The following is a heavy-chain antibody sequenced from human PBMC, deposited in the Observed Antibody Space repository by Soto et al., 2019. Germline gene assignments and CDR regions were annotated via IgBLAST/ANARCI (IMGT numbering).Heavy chain of an antibody. CDR1: GGSFSGYY. V-gene: IGHV4-34*01. CDR2: INPTGGT. Sequence: LSLTCAVYGGSFSGYYWSWVRQSPGKGLEWIGEINPTGGTNYNPSLKSRVTISVDTSKDQFSLQLSSVTAADTAVYYCARTRATPASRNLDYWGQGTLVTVSS. D-gene: IGHD1-1*01. CDR3: ARTRATPASRNLDY. J-gene: IGHJ4*02.